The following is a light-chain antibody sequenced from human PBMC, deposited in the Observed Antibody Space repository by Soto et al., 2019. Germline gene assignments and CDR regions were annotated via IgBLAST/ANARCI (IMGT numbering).Light chain of an antibody. J-gene: IGKJ2*01. V-gene: IGKV3-15*01. CDR1: PSVSSN. CDR2: GAS. CDR3: HQYDDGPYT. Sequence: EIVMTQSPATLSLSPGERATLSCRASPSVSSNVAWYQQIPGQTPRLLIYGASTRATGCPVRFSGSASGTEFTLTISGLQSEDFAVYYCHQYDDGPYTVGQGTNVDIK.